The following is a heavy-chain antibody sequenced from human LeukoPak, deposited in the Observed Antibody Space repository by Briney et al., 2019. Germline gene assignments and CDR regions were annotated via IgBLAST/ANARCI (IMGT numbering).Heavy chain of an antibody. J-gene: IGHJ5*02. V-gene: IGHV3-30*03. CDR3: ARKVSAAPLNWFDP. Sequence: GKSLRLSCAASGFTFSRFGIHWVRQAPGKGLQWVALISYDGSKTYYAASVKDRFTISRDNSKNTLYLQMNSLRTDDTAVYYCARKVSAAPLNWFDPWGQGTLVTVSS. D-gene: IGHD6-13*01. CDR1: GFTFSRFG. CDR2: ISYDGSKT.